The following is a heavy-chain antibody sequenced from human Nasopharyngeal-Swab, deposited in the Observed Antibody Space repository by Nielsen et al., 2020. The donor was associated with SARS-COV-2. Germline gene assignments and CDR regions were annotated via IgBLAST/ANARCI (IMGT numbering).Heavy chain of an antibody. Sequence: SETLSLTCNVSGGSIIDSYWSWIRLPAGKGLEWIGRMSTSGGTNYNPSLKSRVTLAVDTTKNQFYLELSSVTAADTAVYYCAKMGGIGAAGNWFDPWGQGTLVTVSS. D-gene: IGHD6-13*01. CDR1: GGSIIDSY. CDR2: MSTSGGT. J-gene: IGHJ5*02. V-gene: IGHV4-4*07. CDR3: AKMGGIGAAGNWFDP.